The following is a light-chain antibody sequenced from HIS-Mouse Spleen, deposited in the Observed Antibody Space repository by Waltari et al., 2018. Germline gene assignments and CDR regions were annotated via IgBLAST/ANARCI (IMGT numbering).Light chain of an antibody. J-gene: IGKJ2*01. CDR2: WAS. V-gene: IGKV4-1*01. CDR3: QQYYSTPYT. Sequence: DIVMTQSPDSLAVSLGERATINCKSSTSVLSSSNNKNYLAWYQQKPGQPPKLLIYWASTRESGVPDRFSGSGSGTDFTLTISSLQAEDVAVYYCQQYYSTPYTFGQGTKLEIK. CDR1: TSVLSSSNNKNY.